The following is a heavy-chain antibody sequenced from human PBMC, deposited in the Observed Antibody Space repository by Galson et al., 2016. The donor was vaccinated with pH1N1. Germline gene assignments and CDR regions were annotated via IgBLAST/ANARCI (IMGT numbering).Heavy chain of an antibody. CDR3: VRLDYGDYSGYFEY. CDR2: IDWDDDK. V-gene: IGHV2-70*01. Sequence: PALVKPTQPLTLPCSFSGFPLSTSGMCVSWIRQPPGKALEWLALIDWDDDKYYSTSLKTRLTISKCTSKNRVVLTMTNMDPVDTATYYCVRLDYGDYSGYFEYWGQGTLVTVSS. CDR1: GFPLSTSGMC. J-gene: IGHJ4*02. D-gene: IGHD4-17*01.